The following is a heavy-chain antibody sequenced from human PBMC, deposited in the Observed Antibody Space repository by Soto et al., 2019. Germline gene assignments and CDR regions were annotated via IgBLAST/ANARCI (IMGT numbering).Heavy chain of an antibody. D-gene: IGHD3-10*01. CDR1: GIPVSSNY. CDR3: ARDGPYYYASRMDV. V-gene: IGHV3-53*04. J-gene: IGHJ6*02. Sequence: VQLVESGGGLVQPGGSLRLSCAASGIPVSSNYMTWVRQAPGKGLEWVSVLHSGGDTYYANSVKGRFTISRHDSTNTLFLQMNSLTPDDTAVYYCARDGPYYYASRMDVWGQGTTVTVSS. CDR2: LHSGGDT.